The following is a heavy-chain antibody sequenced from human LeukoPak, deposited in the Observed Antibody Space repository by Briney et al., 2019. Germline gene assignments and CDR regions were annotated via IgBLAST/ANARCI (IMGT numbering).Heavy chain of an antibody. D-gene: IGHD4-17*01. Sequence: SETLSLTCTVSGGSISSYYWSWIRQPPGKGLEWIVYIYYSGSTNYNPSLKSRVTISVDTSKNQFSLKLSSVTAADTAVYYCARLDYGDSLTLDPWGQGTLVTVSS. V-gene: IGHV4-59*01. J-gene: IGHJ5*02. CDR1: GGSISSYY. CDR2: IYYSGST. CDR3: ARLDYGDSLTLDP.